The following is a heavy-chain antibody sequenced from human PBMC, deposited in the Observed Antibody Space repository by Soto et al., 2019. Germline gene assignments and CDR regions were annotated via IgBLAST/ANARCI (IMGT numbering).Heavy chain of an antibody. CDR2: IGTLHDT. J-gene: IGHJ5*02. CDR3: ARQASYWHGGGGWLDP. Sequence: EVQLVESGGGSVQPGGSLGLSCAASGFTFSASDMHWVRQTTGGGLEWVAAIGTLHDTYYPDSVKGRFTISRDNARNSLNLQMNSLRAGDTGVYYCARQASYWHGGGGWLDPWGQGPLFTVSS. CDR1: GFTFSASD. D-gene: IGHD2-8*02. V-gene: IGHV3-13*01.